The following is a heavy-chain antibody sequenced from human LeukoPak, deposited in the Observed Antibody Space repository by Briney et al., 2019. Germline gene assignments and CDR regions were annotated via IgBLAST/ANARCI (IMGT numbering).Heavy chain of an antibody. V-gene: IGHV3-23*01. D-gene: IGHD3-22*01. Sequence: PGGSLRLSCAASGFTFSSYAMSWVRQAPGKGLEWVSAISGSGGSTYYADSVKGRFTISRDNSKNTLYPQMNSLRAEDTAVYYCAKDPDYYDSSGYTYYFDYWGQGTLVTVSS. J-gene: IGHJ4*02. CDR1: GFTFSSYA. CDR3: AKDPDYYDSSGYTYYFDY. CDR2: ISGSGGST.